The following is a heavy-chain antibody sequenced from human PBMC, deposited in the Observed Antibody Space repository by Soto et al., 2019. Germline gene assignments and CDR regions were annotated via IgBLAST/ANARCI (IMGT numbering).Heavy chain of an antibody. J-gene: IGHJ4*02. CDR3: ATRYSGYDLETYYFDY. CDR2: FDPEDGET. D-gene: IGHD5-12*01. Sequence: ASVKVSCKVSGYTLTELSMHWVRQAPGKGLEWMGGFDPEDGETIYAQKFQGRVTMTEDTSTDIAYMELSSLRSEDTAVYYCATRYSGYDLETYYFDYWGQGTLVTVSS. CDR1: GYTLTELS. V-gene: IGHV1-24*01.